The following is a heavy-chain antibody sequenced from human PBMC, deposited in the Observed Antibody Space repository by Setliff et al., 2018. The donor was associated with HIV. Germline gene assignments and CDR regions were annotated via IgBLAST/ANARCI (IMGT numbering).Heavy chain of an antibody. J-gene: IGHJ4*02. CDR1: GYSFTSHW. D-gene: IGHD3-3*01. CDR3: ARLSKYYDFWTPNY. CDR2: LYPGDSDT. V-gene: IGHV5-51*01. Sequence: PGESLKISCRYYGYSFTSHWIGWVRQMPGKGLQWRGILYPGDSDTKYSPSFQGQFTISADMSISTAYLQWSSLKASDTAMYYCARLSKYYDFWTPNYWGQGTLVTVSS.